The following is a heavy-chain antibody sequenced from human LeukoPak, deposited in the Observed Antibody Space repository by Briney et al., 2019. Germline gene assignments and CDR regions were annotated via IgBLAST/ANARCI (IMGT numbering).Heavy chain of an antibody. V-gene: IGHV3-48*04. CDR2: ISSSSSTI. Sequence: PGGSLRLSCAASGFTFSSYSMNWVRQAPGKGLEWVSYISSSSSTIYYADSVKGRFTISRDNAKNSLYLQMNSQRAEDTAVYYCARGSRNYFDYWGQGTLVTVSS. CDR3: ARGSRNYFDY. CDR1: GFTFSSYS. D-gene: IGHD6-13*01. J-gene: IGHJ4*02.